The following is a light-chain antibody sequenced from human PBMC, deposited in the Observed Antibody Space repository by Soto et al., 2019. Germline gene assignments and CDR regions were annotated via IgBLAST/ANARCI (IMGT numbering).Light chain of an antibody. CDR1: QSVSSN. J-gene: IGKJ1*01. V-gene: IGKV3-15*01. CDR3: QQVNDWPQGT. CDR2: GAS. Sequence: EIVMTQSPVTLSVSPGERATLSCRASQSVSSNLAWYQQKPGQAPRLLIYGASTRATGIPARFSGSGSGTEFTLTISSLQSEDIVVYYCQQVNDWPQGTFGQGTKVEIK.